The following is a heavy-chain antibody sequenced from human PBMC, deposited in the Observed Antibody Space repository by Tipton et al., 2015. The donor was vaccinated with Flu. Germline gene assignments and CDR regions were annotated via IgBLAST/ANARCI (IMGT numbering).Heavy chain of an antibody. V-gene: IGHV3-33*01. J-gene: IGHJ4*02. D-gene: IGHD6-19*01. CDR1: GFTFSSYH. CDR2: VFYDGGNK. CDR3: ARDWSSGWFYYFYY. Sequence: SLRLSCAASGFTFSSYHMHWVRQAPGKGLEWLAVVFYDGGNKYYAESVKGRFTISRDNSKNTLYLQMSSLRDEDTAVYYCARDWSSGWFYYFYYWGQGTLVTVSS.